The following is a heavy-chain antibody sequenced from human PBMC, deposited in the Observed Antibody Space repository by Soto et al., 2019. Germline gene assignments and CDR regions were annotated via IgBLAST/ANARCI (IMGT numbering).Heavy chain of an antibody. CDR3: ASGYCSGGTCPVGLN. CDR1: GFTFSSYG. V-gene: IGHV3-33*01. D-gene: IGHD2-15*01. Sequence: PGGSLRLSCAASGFTFSSYGMHWVRQAPGKGLEWVAVIWYDGSDKYYADTVKGRFTISRDNYKNTLYLQMSSLRAEDTAMYYCASGYCSGGTCPVGLNWGQGTLVTVSS. J-gene: IGHJ4*02. CDR2: IWYDGSDK.